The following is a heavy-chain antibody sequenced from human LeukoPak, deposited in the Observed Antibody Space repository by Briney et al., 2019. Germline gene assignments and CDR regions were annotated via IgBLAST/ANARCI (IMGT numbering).Heavy chain of an antibody. J-gene: IGHJ4*02. V-gene: IGHV3-53*01. CDR3: ARDLNYYDSSGYGH. Sequence: GGSLRLSCAASGFTFSTNYMSWVRQAPGKGLEWVSVIYSGGSPYYADPVKGRFTISRDNSKNTLYLQMNSLRAEDTAVYYCARDLNYYDSSGYGHWGQGTLVTVSS. CDR1: GFTFSTNY. D-gene: IGHD3-22*01. CDR2: IYSGGSP.